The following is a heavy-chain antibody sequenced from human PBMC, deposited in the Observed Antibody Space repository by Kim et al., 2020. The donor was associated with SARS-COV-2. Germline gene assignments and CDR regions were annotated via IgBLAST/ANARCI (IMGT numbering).Heavy chain of an antibody. CDR3: ARHVWGSSGWYYFHY. CDR1: GGSISSYY. J-gene: IGHJ4*02. V-gene: IGHV4-59*08. CDR2: IYYSGST. D-gene: IGHD6-19*01. Sequence: SETLSLTCTVSGGSISSYYWSWIRQPPGKGLEWIGYIYYSGSTNYNPSLKSRVTISVDTSRNQFSLKLSSVTAADTAVYYCARHVWGSSGWYYFHYWGQGTLVTVSS.